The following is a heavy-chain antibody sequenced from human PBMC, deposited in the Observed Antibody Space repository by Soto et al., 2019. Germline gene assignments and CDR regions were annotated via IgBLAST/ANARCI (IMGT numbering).Heavy chain of an antibody. J-gene: IGHJ4*02. D-gene: IGHD2-8*01. CDR1: GYTFSNFG. CDR2: ISPYNGNT. V-gene: IGHV1-18*01. Sequence: QVQLVQSGGEVKKPGASVKVSCKASGYTFSNFGLSWVRQAPGQGLELMGWISPYNGNTNYAQKLQGRLTMTTDTSTRTAYMGLRSLRSDDTAVYYCARDRLGVSVTGGGFDSWGQGTLVTVSS. CDR3: ARDRLGVSVTGGGFDS.